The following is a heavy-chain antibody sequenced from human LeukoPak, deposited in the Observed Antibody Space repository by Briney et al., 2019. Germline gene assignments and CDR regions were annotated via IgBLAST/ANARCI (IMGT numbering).Heavy chain of an antibody. V-gene: IGHV3-30*02. Sequence: GGSLRLSCTASGFIFNNYGMHWVRQAPGKGLEWVAFIRYDGSNKYYADSVKGRFTISRDNSKNTLYLQMNSLRAEDTAVYYCAKDYFGIAAAGTLFDYWGQGTLVTVSS. D-gene: IGHD6-13*01. CDR3: AKDYFGIAAAGTLFDY. J-gene: IGHJ4*02. CDR2: IRYDGSNK. CDR1: GFIFNNYG.